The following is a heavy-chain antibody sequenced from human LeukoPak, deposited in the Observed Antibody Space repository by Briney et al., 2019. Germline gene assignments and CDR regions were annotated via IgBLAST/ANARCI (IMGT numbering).Heavy chain of an antibody. J-gene: IGHJ4*02. CDR2: ISSSSSYI. Sequence: PGRSLRLSCAASGFTFSSYSMNWVRQAPGKGLEWVSSISSSSSYIYYADSVKGRFTISRDNAKNSLYLQMNSLRAEDTAVYYCARAVYFKDDFRSGSWYYFDYWGQGTLVTVSS. CDR3: ARAVYFKDDFRSGSWYYFDY. V-gene: IGHV3-21*01. CDR1: GFTFSSYS. D-gene: IGHD3-3*01.